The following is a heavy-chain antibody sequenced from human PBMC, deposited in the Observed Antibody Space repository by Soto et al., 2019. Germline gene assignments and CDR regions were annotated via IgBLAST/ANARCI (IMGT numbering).Heavy chain of an antibody. Sequence: EVQLVESGGGLVQPGGSLRLSCAASGFTFSNFWMSWVRQTPGKGLEWVAKIKQDESEIYYAGSVRGRFTISRYNAKNALYLQMNRLRIGGTAVYYCAAVSTIWSLDFWGPGTMVTVSS. V-gene: IGHV3-7*01. CDR3: AAVSTIWSLDF. CDR2: IKQDESEI. J-gene: IGHJ3*01. CDR1: GFTFSNFW. D-gene: IGHD3-3*01.